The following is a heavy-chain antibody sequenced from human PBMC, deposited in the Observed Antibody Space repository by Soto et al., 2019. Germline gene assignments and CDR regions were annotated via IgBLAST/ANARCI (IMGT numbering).Heavy chain of an antibody. CDR2: IYYSGST. J-gene: IGHJ6*02. V-gene: IGHV4-59*08. CDR1: GGSISTYY. Sequence: PSETLSLNCTVSGGSISTYYGCWIRQSPGKGLEWIGYIYYSGSTNYNPSLKSRVTISVDTSKNQFSLKLTSVTAADTAVYYCARGYGSGSYYYYYYGVDVWGQGTTVTVSS. D-gene: IGHD3-10*01. CDR3: ARGYGSGSYYYYYYGVDV.